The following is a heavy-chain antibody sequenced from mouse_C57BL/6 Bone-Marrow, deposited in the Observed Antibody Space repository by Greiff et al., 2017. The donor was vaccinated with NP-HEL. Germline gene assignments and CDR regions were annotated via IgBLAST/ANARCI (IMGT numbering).Heavy chain of an antibody. V-gene: IGHV1-52*01. CDR1: GYTFTSYW. J-gene: IGHJ4*01. Sequence: PGSSVKLSCKASGYTFTSYWMHWVKQRPIQGLEWIGNIDPSDSETHYNQKFKDKATLTVDKSSSTAYMQLSSLTSEDSAVYYCARYGPIYYGKGYAMDYWGQGTSVTVSS. CDR3: ARYGPIYYGKGYAMDY. D-gene: IGHD2-1*01. CDR2: IDPSDSET.